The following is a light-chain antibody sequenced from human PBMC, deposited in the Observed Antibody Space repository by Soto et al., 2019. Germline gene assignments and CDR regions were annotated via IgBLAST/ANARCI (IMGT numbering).Light chain of an antibody. CDR3: LQHNSIPLT. CDR2: DAS. Sequence: DIQMTQSPSAMSASVGDRVTITCRASQGITNSLVWFQQKPGKVPKRLIYDASRLESGVPSRFSGSGSGTEFTLTISNLQPEDFATYHCLQHNSIPLTFGGGTKVEI. CDR1: QGITNS. V-gene: IGKV1-17*03. J-gene: IGKJ4*01.